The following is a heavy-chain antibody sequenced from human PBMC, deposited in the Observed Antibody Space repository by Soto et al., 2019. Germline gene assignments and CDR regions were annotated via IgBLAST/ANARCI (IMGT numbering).Heavy chain of an antibody. CDR1: GLTLSSYW. J-gene: IGHJ4*02. CDR3: ATGGYSYGWGY. D-gene: IGHD5-18*01. V-gene: IGHV3-74*01. Sequence: EVQLVESGGGQVQPGGSLGLSCVASGLTLSSYWMHWVRQAPGKGLVWVSRISNDGSSTSYADSMKGRFTISRDNAKNTLYLQLNSLRVEDTAVYYCATGGYSYGWGYWGQGTLVTVSS. CDR2: ISNDGSST.